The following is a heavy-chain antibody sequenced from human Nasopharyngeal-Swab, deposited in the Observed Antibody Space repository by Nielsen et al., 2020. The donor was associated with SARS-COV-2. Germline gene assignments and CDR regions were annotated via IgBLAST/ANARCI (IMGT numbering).Heavy chain of an antibody. J-gene: IGHJ6*02. D-gene: IGHD1/OR15-1a*01. CDR1: GYTFTSYD. Sequence: ASVKVSCKASGYTFTSYDINWVRQATGQGLEWMGWMNPNSGNTGYAQKLQGRVTMTTDTSTSTAYMELRSLRSDDTAVYYCARVGTPRSYYYYYDMDVWGQGTTVTVSS. CDR2: MNPNSGNT. CDR3: ARVGTPRSYYYYYDMDV. V-gene: IGHV1-8*01.